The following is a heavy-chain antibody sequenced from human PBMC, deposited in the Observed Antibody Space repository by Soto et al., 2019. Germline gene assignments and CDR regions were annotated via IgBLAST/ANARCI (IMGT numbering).Heavy chain of an antibody. Sequence: SETLSLTCTVSGGSISSYYWSWIRQPAGKGLEWIGRIYTSGSTNYNPSLKSRVTMSVDTSKNQFSLKLSSVTAADTAVYYCARDGIGIAAAGSHFDYWGQGTLVTVSS. CDR3: ARDGIGIAAAGSHFDY. V-gene: IGHV4-4*07. J-gene: IGHJ4*02. D-gene: IGHD6-13*01. CDR1: GGSISSYY. CDR2: IYTSGST.